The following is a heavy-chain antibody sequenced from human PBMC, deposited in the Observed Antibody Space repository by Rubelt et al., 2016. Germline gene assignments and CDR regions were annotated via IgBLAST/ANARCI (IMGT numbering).Heavy chain of an antibody. J-gene: IGHJ4*02. V-gene: IGHV3-23*04. CDR1: GFTFSSYW. CDR2: ISGSGSNT. D-gene: IGHD6-13*01. Sequence: EVQLVQSGGGLVQPGGSLRLSCAASGFTFSSYWMSWVRQAPGKGLEWVSSISGSGSNTYYADSVRGRFTISRDNSQNTLDLQMISLRAEETALYFCAKAPRIAAAAEFFDYWGQGTLVNVSS. CDR3: AKAPRIAAAAEFFDY.